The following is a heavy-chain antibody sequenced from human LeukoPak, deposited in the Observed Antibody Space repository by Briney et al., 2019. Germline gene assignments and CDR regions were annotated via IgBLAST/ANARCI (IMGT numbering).Heavy chain of an antibody. D-gene: IGHD1-14*01. V-gene: IGHV1-18*01. CDR3: ARRSPEYYYYAMDV. J-gene: IGHJ6*02. CDR2: ISAYNGNT. CDR1: GYTFTSYG. Sequence: GASVKVSCKASGYTFTSYGINWVRQAPGQGLEWMGWISAYNGNTNYAQKLQGRVTMTTDTSTSTAYMELRSLRSDDTAVYYCARRSPEYYYYAMDVWGQGTTVTVSS.